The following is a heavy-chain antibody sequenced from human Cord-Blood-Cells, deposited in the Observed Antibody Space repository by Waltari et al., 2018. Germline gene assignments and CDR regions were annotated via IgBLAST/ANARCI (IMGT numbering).Heavy chain of an antibody. J-gene: IGHJ6*02. D-gene: IGHD3-3*01. Sequence: QVQLVQSGAEVKKPGSSVKVSCKASGGTFSSYAISWVRQAPGQGLEWMGGIIPIFGTANYAQKFQGRVTITADESTSTAYMELSSLRSEDTAVYYCARCSKPIFGVVIIRDYYYYGMDVWGQGTTVTVSS. CDR2: IIPIFGTA. CDR3: ARCSKPIFGVVIIRDYYYYGMDV. CDR1: GGTFSSYA. V-gene: IGHV1-69*01.